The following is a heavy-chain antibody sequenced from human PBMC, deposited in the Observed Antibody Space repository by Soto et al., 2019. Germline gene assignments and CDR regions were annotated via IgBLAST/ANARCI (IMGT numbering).Heavy chain of an antibody. CDR1: GFSLSTSGVG. D-gene: IGHD5-18*01. J-gene: IGHJ5*02. CDR2: IYWDDDK. V-gene: IGHV2-5*02. Sequence: QITLKESGPTLVKPTQTLTLTCTFSGFSLSTSGVGVGWIRQPPGKALEWLALIYWDDDKRYSPSLKSRLTITKDTSKNQVVLTMNNMDPVDTATYYCAHRRGYSYKGYNWFDPWGQGTLVTVSS. CDR3: AHRRGYSYKGYNWFDP.